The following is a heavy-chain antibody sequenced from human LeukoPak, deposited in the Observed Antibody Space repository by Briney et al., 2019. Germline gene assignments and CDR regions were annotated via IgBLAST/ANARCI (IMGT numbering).Heavy chain of an antibody. CDR3: ARGRFAGDY. V-gene: IGHV4-39*07. Sequence: SETLSLTCIVSGGSISSSSYYWGWIRQPPGKGLEWIGSIYYSGSTYYNPSLKSRVTISVDTSKNQFSLKLSSVTAADTAVYYCARGRFAGDYWGQGTLVTVSS. CDR1: GGSISSSSYY. D-gene: IGHD5-24*01. CDR2: IYYSGST. J-gene: IGHJ4*02.